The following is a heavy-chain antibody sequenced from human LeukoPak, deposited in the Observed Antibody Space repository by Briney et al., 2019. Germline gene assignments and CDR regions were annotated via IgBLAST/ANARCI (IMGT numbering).Heavy chain of an antibody. CDR3: ARGGYCSSTSCRTGDDAFDI. CDR1: GFTFSSYA. CDR2: ISYDGSNK. J-gene: IGHJ3*02. D-gene: IGHD2-2*03. Sequence: GRSLRLSCAASGFTFSSYAMHWVRQAPGKGLEWVAVISYDGSNKYYADSVKGRFTISRDNSKNTLYLQMNSLRAEDTAVYYCARGGYCSSTSCRTGDDAFDIWGQGTMVTVSS. V-gene: IGHV3-30-3*01.